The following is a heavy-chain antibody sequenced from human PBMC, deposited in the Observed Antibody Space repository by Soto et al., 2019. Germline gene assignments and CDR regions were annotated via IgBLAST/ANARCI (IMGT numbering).Heavy chain of an antibody. J-gene: IGHJ4*02. Sequence: TGGSLRLSCAASGFPFSSYAMTWVRQTPGKGLEWVSGISGSGGITYYADSVKGRFTISRDNSNDTLFLQMHSLRADDTAVYYRAKSLSASPNYFFDSWGQGTLVTVSS. CDR3: AKSLSASPNYFFDS. D-gene: IGHD1-1*01. V-gene: IGHV3-23*01. CDR2: ISGSGGIT. CDR1: GFPFSSYA.